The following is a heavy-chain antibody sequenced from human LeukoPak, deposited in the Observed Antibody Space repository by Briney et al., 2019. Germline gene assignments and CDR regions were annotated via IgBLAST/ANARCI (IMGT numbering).Heavy chain of an antibody. V-gene: IGHV3-66*01. CDR1: GFTFSNYV. Sequence: PGGSLRLSCVASGFTFSNYVMSWVRQAPGKGLEWVSVIYSGGATYYADSVKGRFIISRDTSKNRLHLQMNSLRAEDTSVYYCARDRGILPYGMDVWGQGTTVTVSS. CDR3: ARDRGILPYGMDV. D-gene: IGHD3-16*01. J-gene: IGHJ6*02. CDR2: IYSGGAT.